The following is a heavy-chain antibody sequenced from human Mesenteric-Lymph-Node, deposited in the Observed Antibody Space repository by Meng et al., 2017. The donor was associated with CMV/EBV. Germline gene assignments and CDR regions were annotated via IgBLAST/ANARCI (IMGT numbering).Heavy chain of an antibody. J-gene: IGHJ4*02. CDR2: IIPSLNLP. Sequence: SCEASGGAFPDYAINWVRLAPGQGLEWMARIIPSLNLPTYAQKLQGRVTLTADKSTSTVYLELSSLRSEDTAIYYCARTILNGYYEFWGQGTLVTVSS. CDR3: ARTILNGYYEF. D-gene: IGHD3-9*01. V-gene: IGHV1-69*04. CDR1: GGAFPDYA.